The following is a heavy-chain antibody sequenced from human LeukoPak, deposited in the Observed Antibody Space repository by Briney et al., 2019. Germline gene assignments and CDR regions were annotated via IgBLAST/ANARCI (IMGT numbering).Heavy chain of an antibody. CDR1: GGSFSGYY. J-gene: IGHJ4*02. D-gene: IGHD3-10*01. CDR3: AGGQRTMVRGVIPY. Sequence: PSETLSLTCAVYGGSFSGYYWSWIRQPPGKGLEWIGEINHSGSTNYNPSLKSRVTISVDTSKNQFSLKLSSVTAADTAVYYCAGGQRTMVRGVIPYWGQGTLVTVSS. CDR2: INHSGST. V-gene: IGHV4-34*01.